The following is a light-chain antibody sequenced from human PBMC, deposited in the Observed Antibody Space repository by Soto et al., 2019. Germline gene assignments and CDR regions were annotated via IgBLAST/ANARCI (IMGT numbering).Light chain of an antibody. Sequence: DFVMTQSPDSLAVSLGETATINCKSSQSVLYSSHTMHYLSWYQQKPGQPPKLLIYWASTRTSGVPDRISGSGSGTDFTLTISSLQAEDVAVYYCQQYYSIPLTYGGGTKVEIK. CDR3: QQYYSIPLT. V-gene: IGKV4-1*01. CDR2: WAS. CDR1: QSVLYSSHTMHY. J-gene: IGKJ4*01.